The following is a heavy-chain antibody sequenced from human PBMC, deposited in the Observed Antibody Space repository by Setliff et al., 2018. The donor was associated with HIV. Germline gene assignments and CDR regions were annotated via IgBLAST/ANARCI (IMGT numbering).Heavy chain of an antibody. CDR1: GHTLSGYF. Sequence: ASVKVSCKSSGHTLSGYFIHWVRQAPGQGPEWMGWISPHSGATNYAQKFQGRVTLTRDVSITTAYMELNSLRSDDTAMYYCARDRLYCSRGSCYPNWFDSWGQGTLVTVSS. V-gene: IGHV1-2*02. D-gene: IGHD2-15*01. CDR3: ARDRLYCSRGSCYPNWFDS. CDR2: ISPHSGAT. J-gene: IGHJ5*01.